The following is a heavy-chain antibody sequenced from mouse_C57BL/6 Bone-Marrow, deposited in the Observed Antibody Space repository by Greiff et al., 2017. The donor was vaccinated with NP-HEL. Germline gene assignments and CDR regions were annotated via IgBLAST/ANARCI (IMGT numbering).Heavy chain of an antibody. V-gene: IGHV14-4*01. J-gene: IGHJ2*01. D-gene: IGHD1-1*01. CDR2: IDPENGDT. CDR3: TRYYYGSRNY. CDR1: GFNIKDDY. Sequence: EVQLQQSGAELVRPGASVKLSCTASGFNIKDDYMHWVKQRPEQGLEWIGWIDPENGDTAYASKFQGKATITADTSSNTAYLQLSSVTSEDTAVYYCTRYYYGSRNYWGQGTTLTVSS.